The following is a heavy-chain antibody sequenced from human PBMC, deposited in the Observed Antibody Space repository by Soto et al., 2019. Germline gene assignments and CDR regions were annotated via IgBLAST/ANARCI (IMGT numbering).Heavy chain of an antibody. D-gene: IGHD2-15*01. J-gene: IGHJ4*02. CDR3: ARVLGYCSGGSCYSPVYFDY. CDR1: GGTFSSYT. Sequence: SVKVSCKASGGTFSSYTISWVRQAPGQGLEWMGRIIPILGIVNYAQKFQGRVTITADKSTSTAYMELSSLRSEDTAVYYCARVLGYCSGGSCYSPVYFDYWGQGTLVTVSS. CDR2: IIPILGIV. V-gene: IGHV1-69*02.